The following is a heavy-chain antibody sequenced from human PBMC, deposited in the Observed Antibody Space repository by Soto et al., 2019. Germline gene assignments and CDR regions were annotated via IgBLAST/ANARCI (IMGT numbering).Heavy chain of an antibody. D-gene: IGHD6-13*01. Sequence: ASVKVSCKVSGYTLTELSMHWVRQAPGKGLEWMGGFDPEDGETIYAQKFQGRVTMTEDTSTDTAYMELSSLRSEDTAVYYCATDPKGYSRSKVVDYWGQGTLVTVSS. CDR2: FDPEDGET. CDR3: ATDPKGYSRSKVVDY. CDR1: GYTLTELS. J-gene: IGHJ4*02. V-gene: IGHV1-24*01.